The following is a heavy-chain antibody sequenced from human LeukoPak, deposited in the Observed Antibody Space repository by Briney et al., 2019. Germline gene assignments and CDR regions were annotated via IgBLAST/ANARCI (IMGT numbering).Heavy chain of an antibody. CDR2: ISSSSTYI. J-gene: IGHJ2*01. CDR1: GFIFSSYT. Sequence: GGSLRLSCATSGFIFSSYTMNWVRQAPGKGLEWVSSISSSSTYIYYADSVKGRFTISRDNAQNSLFLQMNSLRADDTAVYFCARVVIHPPYDSSAYPYDLWGRGTLVAVSS. CDR3: ARVVIHPPYDSSAYPYDL. V-gene: IGHV3-21*01. D-gene: IGHD3-22*01.